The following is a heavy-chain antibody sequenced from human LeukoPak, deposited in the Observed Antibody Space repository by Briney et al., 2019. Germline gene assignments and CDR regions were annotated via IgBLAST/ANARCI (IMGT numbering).Heavy chain of an antibody. CDR3: VRDVNWGLDAFDI. D-gene: IGHD7-27*01. CDR1: GGSISSRSYY. J-gene: IGHJ3*02. Sequence: PSETLSLTCTVSGGSISSRSYYWGWLRQPPGKGLEWIGSIYYSGSTYYNPSLKSRVTISVDTSKNQFSLQLNSVTPEDTAVYYCVRDVNWGLDAFDIWGQGTMVTVSS. CDR2: IYYSGST. V-gene: IGHV4-39*07.